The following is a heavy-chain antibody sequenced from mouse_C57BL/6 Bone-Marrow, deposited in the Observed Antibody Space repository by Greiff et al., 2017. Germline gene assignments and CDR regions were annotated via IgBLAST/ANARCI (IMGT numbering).Heavy chain of an antibody. CDR3: TSERELEFAY. CDR1: GFNIKDYY. V-gene: IGHV14-4*01. Sequence: EVKLQQSGAELVRPGASVKLSCTASGFNIKDYYMHWVKQRPEQGLEWIGWIDPENGDTEYASKFQGKATITADTSSNTAYLQLSSLTSEDTAVDYCTSERELEFAYWGQGTLVTVSA. CDR2: IDPENGDT. J-gene: IGHJ3*01.